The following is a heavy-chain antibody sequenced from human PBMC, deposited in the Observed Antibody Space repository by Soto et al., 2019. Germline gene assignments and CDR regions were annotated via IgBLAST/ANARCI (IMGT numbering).Heavy chain of an antibody. CDR1: GYNFFDYG. V-gene: IGHV1-18*01. Sequence: QIQLVQSGAEVKKPGASVKVSCKASGYNFFDYGVSWVRQAPGQGLEWMGWVSPKRGNTDYARKVQSRVTMTTDTTTRTAYMELRGLRSDGTAVYYCARGRTVSSIGPLLVWGQGTLVSVSS. CDR3: ARGRTVSSIGPLLV. CDR2: VSPKRGNT. J-gene: IGHJ1*01. D-gene: IGHD1-1*01.